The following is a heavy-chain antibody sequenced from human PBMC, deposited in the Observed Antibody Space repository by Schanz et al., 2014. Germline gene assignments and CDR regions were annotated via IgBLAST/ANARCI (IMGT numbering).Heavy chain of an antibody. J-gene: IGHJ3*02. D-gene: IGHD1-1*01. V-gene: IGHV4-31*03. CDR3: ARGRNWNDGDAFDI. Sequence: QVQLQESGPGLVKPSQTLSLTCTVSGGSISSGGYYWSWIRQHPGKGLEWIGYIYYSGSTYYNPSLKSRVTISVDTSKNQFSLKLSAVTAADTAVYYCARGRNWNDGDAFDIWGQGTMVTVSS. CDR1: GGSISSGGYY. CDR2: IYYSGST.